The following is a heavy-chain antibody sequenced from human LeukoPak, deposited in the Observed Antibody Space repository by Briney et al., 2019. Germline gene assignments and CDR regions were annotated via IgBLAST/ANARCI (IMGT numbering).Heavy chain of an antibody. V-gene: IGHV1-8*01. CDR2: MNPNSGNT. J-gene: IGHJ4*02. CDR3: ARAYSDSSGYYVEGFDY. CDR1: GYTFSRYD. Sequence: SVKVSCKASGYTFSRYDINWVRQATGQGLEWMGWMNPNSGNTGYAQKFQGRVTMTMNTAIRTAYMELSSLRSEDTAVYYCARAYSDSSGYYVEGFDYWGQGTLVTVSS. D-gene: IGHD3-22*01.